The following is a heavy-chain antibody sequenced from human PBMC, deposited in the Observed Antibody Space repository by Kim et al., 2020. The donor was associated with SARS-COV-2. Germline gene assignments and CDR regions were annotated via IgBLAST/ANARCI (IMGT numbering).Heavy chain of an antibody. CDR3: ATRILASRGG. J-gene: IGHJ4*02. CDR1: GDSVSSTAYF. Sequence: SETLSLTCTVSGDSVSSTAYFWVWLRQPPGKGLEWIGSVHSGGTTSYNPSLRSRLTISMDTSKNQFSLNLMSVTAADTAVYYCATRILASRGGWGQGTLVTVSS. CDR2: VHSGGTT. D-gene: IGHD3-16*01. V-gene: IGHV4-39*01.